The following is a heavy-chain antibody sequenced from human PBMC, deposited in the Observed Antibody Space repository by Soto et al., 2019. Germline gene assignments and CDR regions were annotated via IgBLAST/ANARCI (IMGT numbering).Heavy chain of an antibody. CDR1: GGSFSGYY. V-gene: IGHV4-34*01. J-gene: IGHJ5*02. CDR3: ARVEVVVVAATPMDWFDP. CDR2: INHSGST. D-gene: IGHD2-15*01. Sequence: QVQLQQWGAGLLKPSETLSLTCAVYGGSFSGYYWSWIRQPPGKGLEWIGEINHSGSTNYNPSLESRVTISVDTSKNQFSLKLSSVTAADTAVYYCARVEVVVVAATPMDWFDPWGQGTLVTVSS.